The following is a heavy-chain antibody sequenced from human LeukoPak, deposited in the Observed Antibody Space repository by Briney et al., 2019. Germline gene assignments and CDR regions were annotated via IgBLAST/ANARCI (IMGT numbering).Heavy chain of an antibody. V-gene: IGHV1-2*05. J-gene: IGHJ5*02. Sequence: GASVKDSCKGSGYTFTNYYIHWVRQAPGQGLVWMGRVHPRSGDTKYAHEFEGRVFMTRDTSISTAFMEVSGLRPDATVLYFCASNIAVSLDAFDPWGQGTLVTVPS. D-gene: IGHD6-19*01. CDR1: GYTFTNYY. CDR3: ASNIAVSLDAFDP. CDR2: VHPRSGDT.